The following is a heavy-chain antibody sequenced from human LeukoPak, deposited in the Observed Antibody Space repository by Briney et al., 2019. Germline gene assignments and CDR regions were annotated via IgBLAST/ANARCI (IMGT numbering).Heavy chain of an antibody. D-gene: IGHD4-17*01. J-gene: IGHJ4*02. CDR1: GYTFTDYY. CDR3: ARGDYAESLDY. CDR2: INPNSGGT. Sequence: GASVKVSCKASGYTFTDYYMHWVRQAPGQGLEWMGRINPNSGGTNYAQKFQGRVTMTSDTSISTAYMDLSRLRSDDTAVYYCARGDYAESLDYWGQGTLVTVSS. V-gene: IGHV1-2*06.